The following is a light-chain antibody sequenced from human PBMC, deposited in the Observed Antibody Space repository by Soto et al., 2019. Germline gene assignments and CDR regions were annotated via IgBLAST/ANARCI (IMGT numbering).Light chain of an antibody. CDR2: GAS. CDR1: QTVSGN. V-gene: IGKV3-15*01. Sequence: EIVMTQSPATLSVSPGERATVSCRASQTVSGNLAWYQQRPGQAPRHLIYGASTRATGIPARFSGSGSGTESTLTISSLQSEDFAVYYCQQYNNWPPWTFGQGTKVEIK. CDR3: QQYNNWPPWT. J-gene: IGKJ1*01.